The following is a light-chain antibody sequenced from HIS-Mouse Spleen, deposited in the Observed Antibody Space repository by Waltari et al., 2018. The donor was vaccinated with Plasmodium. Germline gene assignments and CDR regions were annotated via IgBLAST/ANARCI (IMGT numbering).Light chain of an antibody. CDR1: ELPNKY. CDR2: EDS. V-gene: IGLV3-10*01. J-gene: IGLJ3*02. CDR3: YSTDSSGNHRV. Sequence: SYELTQPPSVAVSPGQTARHTCPGDELPNKYAYWYQQKSVQAPVMVIYEDSKRPSGIPARFSGSSSGTMATLTISGAQVEDEADYYCYSTDSSGNHRVFGGGTKLTVL.